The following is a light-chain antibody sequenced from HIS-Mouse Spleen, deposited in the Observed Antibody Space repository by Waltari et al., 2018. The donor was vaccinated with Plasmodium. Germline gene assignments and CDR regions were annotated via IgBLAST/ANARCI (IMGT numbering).Light chain of an antibody. CDR2: GAS. Sequence: EIVMTQSPPTLSVSPGEPASLSCRASQSVSSNFAWYQQNPGQAPRLLIYGASTRDAGIPARFSGSGSGTDFTLTISSLQSEDVAVYYCQQYNNWSFTFGPGTKVDIK. J-gene: IGKJ3*01. CDR1: QSVSSN. V-gene: IGKV3-15*01. CDR3: QQYNNWSFT.